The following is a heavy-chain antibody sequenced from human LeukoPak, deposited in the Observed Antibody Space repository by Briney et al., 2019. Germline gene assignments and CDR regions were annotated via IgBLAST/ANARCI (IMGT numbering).Heavy chain of an antibody. J-gene: IGHJ3*02. CDR1: GFTFSTYG. V-gene: IGHV3-23*01. CDR3: ARGIVGATIEDAFDI. CDR2: ISGSGGGP. D-gene: IGHD1-26*01. Sequence: GGTLRLSCAAFGFTFSTYGMTWVRQAPGKGLEWVSSISGSGGGPQYAGSVKGRFTISRDNSKNTLFLQMNSLRAEDTALYYCARGIVGATIEDAFDIWGQGTMVTVSS.